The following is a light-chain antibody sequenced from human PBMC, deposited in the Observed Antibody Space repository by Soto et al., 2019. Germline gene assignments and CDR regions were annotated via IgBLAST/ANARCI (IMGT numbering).Light chain of an antibody. Sequence: DIQITQSPCTLSGSVVEGVTITCRASQTISSWLAWYQQKPGKAPKLLIYKASSLESGVPSRFSGSGSGTEFTLTISSLQPDDFATYYCQHYNSYSEAFGQGTKVDIK. CDR1: QTISSW. CDR2: KAS. CDR3: QHYNSYSEA. J-gene: IGKJ1*01. V-gene: IGKV1-5*03.